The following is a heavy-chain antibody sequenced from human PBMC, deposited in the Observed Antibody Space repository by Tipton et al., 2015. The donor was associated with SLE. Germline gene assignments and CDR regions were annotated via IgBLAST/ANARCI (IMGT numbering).Heavy chain of an antibody. V-gene: IGHV3-48*03. CDR3: AREGYSSGWREVGDAFDI. CDR2: ISSSGSTI. J-gene: IGHJ3*02. D-gene: IGHD6-19*01. Sequence: SLRLSCAASGFTFSSYEMNWVRQAPGKGLEWVSYISSSGSTIYYADSVKGRFTISRDNAKNSLYLQMNSLRAEDTAVYYCAREGYSSGWREVGDAFDIWGQGTMVTVSS. CDR1: GFTFSSYE.